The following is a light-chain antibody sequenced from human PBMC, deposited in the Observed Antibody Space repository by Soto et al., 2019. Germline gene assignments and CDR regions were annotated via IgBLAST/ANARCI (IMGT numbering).Light chain of an antibody. J-gene: IGKJ1*01. V-gene: IGKV3-20*01. Sequence: EIVLTQSPGTLSLSPGDRATLSCKASQSVADNYLAWYQQKPGQAPRLLIYAASRRAIGIPDTFSGSGSGKDFTLTITRLEPEDFALYYCQQYAHSPRTFGQGTKVEIK. CDR2: AAS. CDR3: QQYAHSPRT. CDR1: QSVADNY.